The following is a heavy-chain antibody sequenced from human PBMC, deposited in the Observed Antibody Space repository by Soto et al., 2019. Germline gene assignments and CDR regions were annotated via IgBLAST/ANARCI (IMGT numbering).Heavy chain of an antibody. V-gene: IGHV3-23*01. CDR2: VSASGLNT. CDR3: AKARPRRTSGYCFDY. Sequence: EVQLLESGGKLVQPGGSLTLSCAASGFTFSTYAMAWVRQAPGKGLEWVSGVSASGLNTDYADPVKGRFYISRDNSKNTVSLHMNSLRAEDTALYYCAKARPRRTSGYCFDYWGQRTPVTVSS. CDR1: GFTFSTYA. J-gene: IGHJ4*02. D-gene: IGHD1-1*01.